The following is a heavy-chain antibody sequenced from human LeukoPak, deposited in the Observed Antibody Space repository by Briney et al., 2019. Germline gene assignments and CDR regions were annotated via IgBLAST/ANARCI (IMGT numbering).Heavy chain of an antibody. CDR1: GGTFTELS. CDR3: ATLDGPLDY. CDR2: FDPEDGEA. V-gene: IGHV1-24*01. Sequence: ASVKVSCKASGGTFTELSIHWVRQAPGKGLEWMGGFDPEDGEAIYAQRFQGRVTMTEDTSTDTAYMELSSLTSEDTAVYFCATLDGPLDYWGQGILVTVSS. J-gene: IGHJ4*02. D-gene: IGHD1-1*01.